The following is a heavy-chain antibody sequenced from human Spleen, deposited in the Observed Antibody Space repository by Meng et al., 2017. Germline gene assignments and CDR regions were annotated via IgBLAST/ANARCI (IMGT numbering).Heavy chain of an antibody. V-gene: IGHV3-53*01. CDR3: ARGQLDFEY. D-gene: IGHD6-13*01. J-gene: IGHJ4*02. CDR2: IYSSGDT. Sequence: GESLKISCAASGFTVSSNYMNWVRQAPGKGLEWVSVIYSSGDTYYADSVKGRFTISRDNAKSSVHLQMNNLRAEDTAVYYCARGQLDFEYWGQGTLVTVSS. CDR1: GFTVSSNY.